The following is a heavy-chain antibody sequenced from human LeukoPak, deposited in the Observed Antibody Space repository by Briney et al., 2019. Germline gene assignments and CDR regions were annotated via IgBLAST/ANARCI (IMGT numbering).Heavy chain of an antibody. CDR3: ARGGSYLSAFDI. CDR2: IYNGGST. Sequence: GGSLRLSCAASGFTVSSNYMSWVRQAPGKGLEWVSIIYNGGSTIYADSVKGRFTISRDNSKNTLYLQMNSLRAEDTAVYYCARGGSYLSAFDIWGQGTMVTVCS. CDR1: GFTVSSNY. D-gene: IGHD1-26*01. J-gene: IGHJ3*02. V-gene: IGHV3-53*01.